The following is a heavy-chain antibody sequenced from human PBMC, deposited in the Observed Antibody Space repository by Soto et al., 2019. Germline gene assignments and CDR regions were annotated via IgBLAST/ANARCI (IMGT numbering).Heavy chain of an antibody. J-gene: IGHJ6*03. CDR2: ISHDGGNK. CDR3: AKDPASAAGTFFDYYYYMDV. D-gene: IGHD6-13*01. Sequence: QVQLVESGGGAVQPERSLRLSCTASAFTLRSYGMHWVRQAPGKGLEWVAVISHDGGNKYYADSVRGRFTISRDNSKNMIYLQMNSLRAEDTAVYYCAKDPASAAGTFFDYYYYMDVWGKGTTVTVSS. V-gene: IGHV3-30*18. CDR1: AFTLRSYG.